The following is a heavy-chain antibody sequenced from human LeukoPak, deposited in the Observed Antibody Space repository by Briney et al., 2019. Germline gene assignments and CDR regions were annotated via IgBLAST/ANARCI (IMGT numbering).Heavy chain of an antibody. CDR3: AHSGWYYDFWSGYPFDP. V-gene: IGHV2-5*02. J-gene: IGHJ5*02. D-gene: IGHD3-3*01. CDR1: GFSFSTRGVG. CDR2: IYWDDSK. Sequence: SGPTLVNPTQTLTLTCTFSGFSFSTRGVGVGWIRQPPGRALEWLALIYWDDSKLYSPSLKSRLTITEDTSKNQVVLSMTNMDPVDTATYYCAHSGWYYDFWSGYPFDPWGQGTLVTVSS.